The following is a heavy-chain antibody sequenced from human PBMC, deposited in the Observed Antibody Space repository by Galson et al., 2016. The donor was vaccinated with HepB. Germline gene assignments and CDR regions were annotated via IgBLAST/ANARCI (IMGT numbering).Heavy chain of an antibody. CDR2: ISVYNGNT. CDR3: ARGGGIEEWLPLDY. CDR1: GYTFTSYG. Sequence: SVKVSCKASGYTFTSYGISWVRQAPGQGLEWMGWISVYNGNTNYAQNLQGRVTMTTDTSTTTAYMELRSLRSEDTAVYYCARGGGIEEWLPLDYWGQGTLVTVSS. D-gene: IGHD6-13*01. V-gene: IGHV1-18*01. J-gene: IGHJ4*02.